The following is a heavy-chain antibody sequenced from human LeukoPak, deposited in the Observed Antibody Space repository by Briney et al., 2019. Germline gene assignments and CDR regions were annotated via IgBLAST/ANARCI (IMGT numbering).Heavy chain of an antibody. J-gene: IGHJ5*02. Sequence: GGSLRLSCAASGFTVSSNYMSWVRQAPGKGLEWVSVIYSGGSTYYADSVKGRFTTSRDNSKNTLYLQMNSLRAEDTAVYYCAREGNGDYGNWFDPWGQGTLVTVSS. V-gene: IGHV3-53*01. CDR1: GFTVSSNY. CDR3: AREGNGDYGNWFDP. D-gene: IGHD4-17*01. CDR2: IYSGGST.